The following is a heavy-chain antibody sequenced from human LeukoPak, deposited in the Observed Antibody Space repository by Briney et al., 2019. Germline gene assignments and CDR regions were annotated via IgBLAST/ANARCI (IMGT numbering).Heavy chain of an antibody. CDR1: GGTFSSYA. CDR2: IIPIFGTA. Sequence: GSWVKVSCKASGGTFSSYAISWVRQAPGQGLEWMGGIIPIFGTANYAQKFQGRVTITADESTSTAYMELSSLRSEDTAVYYCARGMNDYVWGSYAYSLDYWGQGTLVTVSS. J-gene: IGHJ4*02. V-gene: IGHV1-69*01. CDR3: ARGMNDYVWGSYAYSLDY. D-gene: IGHD3-16*01.